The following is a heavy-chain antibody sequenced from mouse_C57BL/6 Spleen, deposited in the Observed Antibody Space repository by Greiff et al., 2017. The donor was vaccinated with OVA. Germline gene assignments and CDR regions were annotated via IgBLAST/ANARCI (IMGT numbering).Heavy chain of an antibody. CDR3: ASGYSNYGFAY. V-gene: IGHV1-52*01. Sequence: VQLQQPGAELVRPGSSVKLSCKASGYTFTSYWMHWVKQRPIQGLEWIGKIDPSDSETHYNQKFKDKATLTVDKSSSTAYMQLSSLTSEDSAVYYCASGYSNYGFAYWGQGTLVTVSA. CDR1: GYTFTSYW. CDR2: IDPSDSET. J-gene: IGHJ3*01. D-gene: IGHD2-5*01.